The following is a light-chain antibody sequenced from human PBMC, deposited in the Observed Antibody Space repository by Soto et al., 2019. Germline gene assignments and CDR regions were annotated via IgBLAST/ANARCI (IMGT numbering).Light chain of an antibody. V-gene: IGKV3-20*01. CDR2: GTS. J-gene: IGKJ5*01. Sequence: EIVLTQSPGTLSLSPGERATLSCRASQSVSSSYLACYQQRPGQAPRLLIYGTSSRATGIPDRFSGSGSGTGFTLTISRLKPEDFAVYYCQQYGSSPLVTFGQGTRLEIK. CDR1: QSVSSSY. CDR3: QQYGSSPLVT.